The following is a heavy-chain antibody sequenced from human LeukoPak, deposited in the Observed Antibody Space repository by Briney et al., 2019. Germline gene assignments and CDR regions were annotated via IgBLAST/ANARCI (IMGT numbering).Heavy chain of an antibody. CDR3: ARAGGNSAAFDY. V-gene: IGHV4-59*01. Sequence: SETLSLTRTVSGGSISSYYWSWIRQPPGKGLEWIGYIYYSGSTNYNPSLKSRVTISVDTSKNQFSLKLSSVTAADTAVYYCARAGGNSAAFDYWGQGTLVTVSS. J-gene: IGHJ4*02. CDR1: GGSISSYY. D-gene: IGHD2-21*02. CDR2: IYYSGST.